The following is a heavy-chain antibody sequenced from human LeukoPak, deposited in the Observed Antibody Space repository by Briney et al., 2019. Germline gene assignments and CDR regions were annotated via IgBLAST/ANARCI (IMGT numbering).Heavy chain of an antibody. CDR1: GFTFSNYA. Sequence: GGSLRLSCATSGFTFSNYAMSWVRQGPGKGLEWVSAISKSGGRTDYTTSEKGRFTISRDNSKNTLYLQMNSLRVEDTAVYYCAKDYYGSGSQLGRDAFDIWGQGTMVTVSS. CDR3: AKDYYGSGSQLGRDAFDI. D-gene: IGHD3-10*01. CDR2: ISKSGGRT. J-gene: IGHJ3*02. V-gene: IGHV3-23*01.